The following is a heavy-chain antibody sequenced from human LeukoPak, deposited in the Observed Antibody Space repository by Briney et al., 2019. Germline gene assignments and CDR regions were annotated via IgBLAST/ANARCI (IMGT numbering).Heavy chain of an antibody. CDR3: AREVTIFGQPVFDY. D-gene: IGHD3-3*01. J-gene: IGHJ4*02. V-gene: IGHV1-2*02. CDR2: INPNSGGT. Sequence: AASVKVSCKASGYTFTGYYTHWVRQAPGQGLEWMGWINPNSGGTNYAQKFRGRVTMTRDTSISTAYMELSRLRSDDTAVYYCAREVTIFGQPVFDYWGQGTLVTVSS. CDR1: GYTFTGYY.